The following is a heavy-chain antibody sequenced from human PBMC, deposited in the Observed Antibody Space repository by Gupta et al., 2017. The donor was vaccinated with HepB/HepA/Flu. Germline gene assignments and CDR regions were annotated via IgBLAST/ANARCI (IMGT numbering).Heavy chain of an antibody. Sequence: EVQLVESGGGLVQPGGSLRLSCAVSGFDFNTYAMNWVRQPPGRGLEWLSYISSSSGTMYYADSLKGRFTISRDNAENSLYLQMHSLRDEDTAVYYCARVPLGHYGYWSAYSDSWGRGTLVIVSS. D-gene: IGHD3-3*01. CDR1: GFDFNTYA. J-gene: IGHJ4*02. CDR3: ARVPLGHYGYWSAYSDS. V-gene: IGHV3-48*02. CDR2: ISSSSGTM.